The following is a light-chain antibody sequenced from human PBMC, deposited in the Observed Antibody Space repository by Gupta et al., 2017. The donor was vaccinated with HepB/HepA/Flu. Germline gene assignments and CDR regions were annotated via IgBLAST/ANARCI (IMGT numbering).Light chain of an antibody. CDR3: AAWDDSLNAYV. CDR1: SSNIGSR. V-gene: IGLV1-44*01. CDR2: TNN. J-gene: IGLJ1*01. Sequence: QSVLIQPPSASGTPGQRVIISCSGSSSNIGSRVNWYQQLPGTAPKLLINTNNQRPSGVPDRISGSKSGPSASLAISGLQSEDEADYYCAAWDDSLNAYVFGTGTKVTVL.